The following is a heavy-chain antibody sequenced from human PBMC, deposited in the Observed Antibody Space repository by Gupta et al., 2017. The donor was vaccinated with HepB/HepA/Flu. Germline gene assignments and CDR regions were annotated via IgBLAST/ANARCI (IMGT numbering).Heavy chain of an antibody. CDR3: ATARPGTTYDF. V-gene: IGHV3-23*01. CDR2: FSSGGDI. J-gene: IGHJ4*02. CDR1: GFTFSKSA. Sequence: EGQLLESWGDLVQPGGSMGLSWAAAGVTSGFTFSKSAMIWVRQAPGKGLGWVSGFSSGGDIYDADSVKGRFTISRDNSKNTVYLQMNSLRVEDTAVYYCATARPGTTYDFWGQGTLVTVSS. D-gene: IGHD1-1*01.